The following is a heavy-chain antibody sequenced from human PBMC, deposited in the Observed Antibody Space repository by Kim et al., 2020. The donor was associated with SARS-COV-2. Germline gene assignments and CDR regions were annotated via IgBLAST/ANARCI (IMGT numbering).Heavy chain of an antibody. J-gene: IGHJ4*02. CDR3: AKVSGSYYFPQYYFDY. CDR2: ISYDGSNK. V-gene: IGHV3-30*18. D-gene: IGHD1-26*01. CDR1: GFTFSSYG. Sequence: GGSLRLSCAASGFTFSSYGMHWVRQAPGKGLEWVAVISYDGSNKYYADSVKGRFTISRDNSKNTLYLQMNSLRAEDTAVYYCAKVSGSYYFPQYYFDYWGQGTLVTVSS.